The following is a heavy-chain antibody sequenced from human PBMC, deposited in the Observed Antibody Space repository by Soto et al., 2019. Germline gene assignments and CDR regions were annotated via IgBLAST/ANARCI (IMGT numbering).Heavy chain of an antibody. J-gene: IGHJ4*02. CDR2: INAGNGNT. D-gene: IGHD5-18*01. Sequence: QVQLVQSGAEVKKPGASVKVSCKASGYNFTSYAMHWVRQAPGQRREWMGWINAGNGNTKYSQKFQGRVTITRDTSASTAYMELSSLRSEDTALYYCAIEEDTAMVFSWSFFDYWGQGTLVTVSS. V-gene: IGHV1-3*01. CDR1: GYNFTSYA. CDR3: AIEEDTAMVFSWSFFDY.